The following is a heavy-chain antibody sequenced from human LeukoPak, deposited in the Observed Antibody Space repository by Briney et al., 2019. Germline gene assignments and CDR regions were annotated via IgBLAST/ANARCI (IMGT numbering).Heavy chain of an antibody. D-gene: IGHD3-22*01. CDR3: ARGRDYDSSGYDWFDP. Sequence: PSETLSLTCTVSGGSISSYYWSWIRQPPGKGLEWIGYIYYSGSTNYNPSLKSRVTISVDTSKNQFSLKLSSVTAADTAVYYCARGRDYDSSGYDWFDPWGQGTLVTVSS. CDR2: IYYSGST. J-gene: IGHJ5*02. V-gene: IGHV4-59*01. CDR1: GGSISSYY.